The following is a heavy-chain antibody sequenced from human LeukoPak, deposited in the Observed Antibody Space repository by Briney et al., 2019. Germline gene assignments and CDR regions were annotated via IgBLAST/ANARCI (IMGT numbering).Heavy chain of an antibody. CDR3: ARHLNDFDY. CDR1: GGSFSGYY. D-gene: IGHD1-1*01. V-gene: IGHV4-34*01. Sequence: SETLSLTCAVYGGSFSGYYWSWIRQPPGKGLEWIGSIYYSGSTYYNPSLKSRVTISVDTSKNQFSLKLSSVTAADTAVYYCARHLNDFDYWGQGTLVTVSS. CDR2: IYYSGST. J-gene: IGHJ4*02.